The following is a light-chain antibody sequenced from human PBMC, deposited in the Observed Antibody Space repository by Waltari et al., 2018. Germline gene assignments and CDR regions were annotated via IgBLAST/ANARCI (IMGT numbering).Light chain of an antibody. V-gene: IGLV3-21*04. CDR1: NIGSKS. CDR3: LVWHSTIDHQGV. CDR2: YDS. J-gene: IGLJ2*01. Sequence: SYVVTQSPSVSVAPGETARITRGGDNIGSKSGNWYQQRPGQAPVLVISYDSDRPSGIPERFSGSNSGNTATLTISWVEAEDEADYYCLVWHSTIDHQGVFGGGTKLTVL.